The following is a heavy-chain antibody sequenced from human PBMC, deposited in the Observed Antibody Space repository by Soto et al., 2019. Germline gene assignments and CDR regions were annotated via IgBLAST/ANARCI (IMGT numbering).Heavy chain of an antibody. D-gene: IGHD3-22*01. CDR2: ISGSGGST. J-gene: IGHJ4*02. Sequence: EVQLLESGGGLVQPGGSLRLSCAASGFTFSSYAMSWVRQAPGKGLEWVSAISGSGGSTYYADSVKGRFTISRDNSKNTLYLQMNSLRAEDTAVYYCAKSAPVYYYDSSGYTVYFDYWGQGTLVTVSS. CDR3: AKSAPVYYYDSSGYTVYFDY. CDR1: GFTFSSYA. V-gene: IGHV3-23*01.